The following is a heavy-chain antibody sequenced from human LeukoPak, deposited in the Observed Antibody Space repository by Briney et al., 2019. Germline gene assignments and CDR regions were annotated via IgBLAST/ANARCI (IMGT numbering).Heavy chain of an antibody. J-gene: IGHJ4*02. V-gene: IGHV3-48*03. D-gene: IGHD3-22*01. CDR1: GFTFSSYE. CDR3: ARDSHYYDSSGQFNDY. CDR2: ISSSGSTI. Sequence: GGSLRLSCAASGFTFSSYEMNWVRQAPGRGLEWVSYISSSGSTIYYADSVKGRFTISRDNAKNSLYLQMNSLRAEDTAFYYCARDSHYYDSSGQFNDYWGQGTLVTVSS.